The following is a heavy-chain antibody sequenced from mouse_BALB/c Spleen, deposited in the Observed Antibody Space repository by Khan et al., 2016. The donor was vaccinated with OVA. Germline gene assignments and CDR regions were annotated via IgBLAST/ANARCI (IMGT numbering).Heavy chain of an antibody. J-gene: IGHJ4*01. Sequence: QIQLVQSGPEVKKPGETVKISCKASGYTFTTFGMNWVRQAPGKGLKWMGWINTYTGKPTYADDFKGRFAFSLETSASTAYLQMNNLKKEDTATYFCGRVGLNGTMDSWGKGTSGTVSS. V-gene: IGHV9-3-1*01. CDR2: INTYTGKP. CDR3: GRVGLNGTMDS. CDR1: GYTFTTFG.